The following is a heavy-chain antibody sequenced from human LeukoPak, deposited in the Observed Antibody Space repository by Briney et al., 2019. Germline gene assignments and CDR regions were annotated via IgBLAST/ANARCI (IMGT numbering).Heavy chain of an antibody. CDR1: GFTFSSFA. CDR2: IFGSGGST. J-gene: IGHJ4*02. D-gene: IGHD1-26*01. CDR3: AKRARETRNSDFDY. V-gene: IGHV3-23*01. Sequence: GGSLRLSCAASGFTFSSFAMSWVRQAPGKGLEWVSTIFGSGGSTYYADSVKGRFTISRDNSRNTLYLQMNSLRAEDTAVYYCAKRARETRNSDFDYWGQGTLVTVSS.